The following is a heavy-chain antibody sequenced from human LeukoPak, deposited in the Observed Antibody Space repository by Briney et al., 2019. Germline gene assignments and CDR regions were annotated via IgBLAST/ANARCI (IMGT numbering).Heavy chain of an antibody. Sequence: PSETLSLTCAVSGGSFSDYDWSWIRQPPGKGLEWIGEINHSGSTNDNPSLKSRVTMSVDTSKSQFSLNLRSVTAADTAVYYFARYVPVKTGTTRASFDSGGQGTLVTVSS. CDR1: GGSFSDYD. V-gene: IGHV4-34*01. CDR2: INHSGST. D-gene: IGHD1-1*01. CDR3: ARYVPVKTGTTRASFDS. J-gene: IGHJ4*02.